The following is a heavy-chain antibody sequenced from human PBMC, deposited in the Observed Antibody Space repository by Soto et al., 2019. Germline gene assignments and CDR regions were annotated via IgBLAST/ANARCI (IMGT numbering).Heavy chain of an antibody. CDR1: GFTFSSYA. CDR2: ISGSGSNT. V-gene: IGHV3-23*01. J-gene: IGHJ4*02. Sequence: GGSLRLSCVASGFTFSSYAMSWVRQAPGKGLEWVSAISGSGSNTYYVDSVKGRFTISRDNSKNTLYLQMRNLRAEDTAVYFCAKDRAPYSSFVDYWGQGTLVTVSS. D-gene: IGHD3-22*01. CDR3: AKDRAPYSSFVDY.